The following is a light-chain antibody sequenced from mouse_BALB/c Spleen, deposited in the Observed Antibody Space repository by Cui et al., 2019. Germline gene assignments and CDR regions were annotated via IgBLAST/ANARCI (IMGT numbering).Light chain of an antibody. CDR2: WAS. J-gene: IGKJ4*01. CDR3: QNDYSYPFT. Sequence: DIVMTQSPSSLTVTAGEKVTMSCKSSQSLLNSRNQKNNWAWYQQKPGQPPKLLIYWASTRESGVPDRFTGSGSGTDFTLTISSVQAEDLAVYYCQNDYSYPFTFGSGTKLEIK. CDR1: QSLLNSRNQKNN. V-gene: IGKV8-19*01.